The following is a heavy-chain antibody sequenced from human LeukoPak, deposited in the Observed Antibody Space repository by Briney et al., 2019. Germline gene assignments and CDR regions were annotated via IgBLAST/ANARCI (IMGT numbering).Heavy chain of an antibody. V-gene: IGHV3-30*02. CDR1: GFTFSSYG. CDR3: AGFDDFWSGYTPQGAFDI. J-gene: IGHJ3*02. CDR2: IRYDGSNK. Sequence: GGSLRLSCAASGFTFSSYGMHWVRQAPGEGLEWVAFIRYDGSNKYYADSVKGRFTISRDNSKNTLYLQMNSLRAEDTAVYYCAGFDDFWSGYTPQGAFDIWGQGTMVTVSS. D-gene: IGHD3-3*01.